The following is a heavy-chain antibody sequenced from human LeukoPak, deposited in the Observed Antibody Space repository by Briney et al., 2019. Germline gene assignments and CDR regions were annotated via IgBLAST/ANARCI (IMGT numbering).Heavy chain of an antibody. D-gene: IGHD3-10*01. CDR1: GYTFTGYY. CDR2: INPNSGGT. J-gene: IGHJ4*02. V-gene: IGHV1-2*02. CDR3: ARDQPRDEWFGEPNPGFDY. Sequence: ASLKVSFKASGYTFTGYYMHWVRQAPGQGLEWMGWINPNSGGTNYAQKFQGRVTMTRDTSISTAYMELSRLRSDDTAVYYCARDQPRDEWFGEPNPGFDYWGQGTLVTVSS.